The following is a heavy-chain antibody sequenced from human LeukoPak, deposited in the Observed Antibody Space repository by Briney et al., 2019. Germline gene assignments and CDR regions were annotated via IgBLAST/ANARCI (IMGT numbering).Heavy chain of an antibody. D-gene: IGHD5-18*01. CDR3: ARGLRDTAMANDY. CDR2: INPSGGST. CDR1: GYTFTSYY. Sequence: ASVTVSFTASGYTFTSYYMHWVRQAPGQGLEWMGIINPSGGSTSYAQKFQGRVTMTRDTSTSTVYMELSSLRSEDTAVYYCARGLRDTAMANDYWGQGTLVTVSS. J-gene: IGHJ4*02. V-gene: IGHV1-46*01.